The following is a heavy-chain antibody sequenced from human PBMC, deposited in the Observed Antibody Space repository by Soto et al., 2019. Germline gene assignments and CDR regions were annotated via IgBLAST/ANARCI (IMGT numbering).Heavy chain of an antibody. J-gene: IGHJ4*02. CDR1: GGSLSGATYS. Sequence: PSETRSLTFGVSGGSLSGATYSWNWIRQPPGKGLEWIGYIFPSGTTYYNPSLKSRVTISIDVSKNQFSLSLRSLTAADTAVYYCARSREFDYWSQGTLVTVS. CDR2: IFPSGTT. V-gene: IGHV4-30-2*01. CDR3: ARSREFDY.